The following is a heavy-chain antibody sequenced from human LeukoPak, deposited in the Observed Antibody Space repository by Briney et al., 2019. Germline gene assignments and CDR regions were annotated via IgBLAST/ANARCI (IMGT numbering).Heavy chain of an antibody. CDR3: ARQDYYGSGSYLRMDV. V-gene: IGHV4-4*07. Sequence: SETLSLTCTVSGGSISSYYWSWIRQPAGKGLEWIGRIYTSGSTNYNPSLKSRVTMSVDTSKNQFSLKLSSVTAADTAVYYCARQDYYGSGSYLRMDVWGQGTTVTVSS. J-gene: IGHJ6*02. CDR1: GGSISSYY. CDR2: IYTSGST. D-gene: IGHD3-10*01.